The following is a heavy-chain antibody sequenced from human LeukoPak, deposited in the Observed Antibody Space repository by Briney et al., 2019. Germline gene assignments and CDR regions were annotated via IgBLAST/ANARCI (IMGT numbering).Heavy chain of an antibody. D-gene: IGHD6-19*01. J-gene: IGHJ3*02. CDR1: GFTFSSYS. CDR3: ARMRYSSGWYHDAFDI. Sequence: GGSLRLSCAASGFTFSSYSMNWVRQAPGKGLEWVSSISSSSSYIYYADSVKGRLTISRDNAKNSLYLQMNSLRAEDTAVYYCARMRYSSGWYHDAFDIWGQGTMVTVSS. V-gene: IGHV3-21*01. CDR2: ISSSSSYI.